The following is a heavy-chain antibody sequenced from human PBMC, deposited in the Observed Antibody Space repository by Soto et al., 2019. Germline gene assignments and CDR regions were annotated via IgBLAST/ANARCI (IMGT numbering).Heavy chain of an antibody. D-gene: IGHD3-3*01. Sequence: SETLSLTCAVYGGSISSGGYSWSWIRQPPGKGLEWIGDINHSGSTYYNPSLKSRVTISVDTSKNQFSLKLSSVTAADTAVYYCRLTEFWSGYYTGIDYWGQGTLVTVSS. CDR1: GGSISSGGYS. V-gene: IGHV4-30-2*01. J-gene: IGHJ4*02. CDR2: INHSGST. CDR3: RLTEFWSGYYTGIDY.